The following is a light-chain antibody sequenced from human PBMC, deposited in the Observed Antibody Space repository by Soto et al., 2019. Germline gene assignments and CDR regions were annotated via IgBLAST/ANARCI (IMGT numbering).Light chain of an antibody. J-gene: IGKJ2*01. CDR2: GAS. V-gene: IGKV3-15*01. Sequence: EIVMTQSPATLSLSPGERVTLSCRASQSVSSDLAWYQYKPGQAPRLLIYGASTRATGTPARFSGSGSGTEFSLSISSLQSEDVAVYYCLQYNDWPPKQYTFGQGTKLEIK. CDR3: LQYNDWPPKQYT. CDR1: QSVSSD.